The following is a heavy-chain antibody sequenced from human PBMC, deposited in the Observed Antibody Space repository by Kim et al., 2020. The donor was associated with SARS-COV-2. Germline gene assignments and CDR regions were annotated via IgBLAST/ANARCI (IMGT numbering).Heavy chain of an antibody. CDR3: ASGTSPRLDY. V-gene: IGHV4-31*03. D-gene: IGHD1-26*01. Sequence: SETLSLTCTVSGGSISSGGYYWSWIRQHPGKGLEWIGYIYYSGSTYYNPSLKSRVTISVDTSKNQFSLKLSSVTAADTAVYYCASGTSPRLDYWGQGTLVTVSS. CDR2: IYYSGST. CDR1: GGSISSGGYY. J-gene: IGHJ4*02.